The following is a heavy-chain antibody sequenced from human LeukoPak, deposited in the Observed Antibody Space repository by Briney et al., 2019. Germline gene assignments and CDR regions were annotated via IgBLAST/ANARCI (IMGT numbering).Heavy chain of an antibody. V-gene: IGHV3-48*03. CDR3: AKGRFNYYFDY. Sequence: PGGSLRLSCAASGFTFSSYEMTWVRQAPGKGLEWVSNISSSDTTIHYADSVKGRFTISRDNPKNTLYLQMNSLRAEDTAVYYCAKGRFNYYFDYWGQGTLVTVSS. CDR1: GFTFSSYE. CDR2: ISSSDTTI. J-gene: IGHJ4*02. D-gene: IGHD3-16*01.